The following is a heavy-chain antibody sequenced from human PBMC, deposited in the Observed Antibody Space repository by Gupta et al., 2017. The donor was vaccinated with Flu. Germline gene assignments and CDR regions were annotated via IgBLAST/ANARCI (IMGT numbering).Heavy chain of an antibody. J-gene: IGHJ4*02. Sequence: KTSGYSFTDKYLHWVRQAPGQGLEWMGWINPRNGDINCAQKFQDRVTMTRDTSNNKGYIERSRLRSNDTAVGDCTRGTLDFWGQGTLVTVSS. V-gene: IGHV1-2*02. CDR3: TRGTLDF. CDR1: GYSFTDKY. CDR2: INPRNGDI.